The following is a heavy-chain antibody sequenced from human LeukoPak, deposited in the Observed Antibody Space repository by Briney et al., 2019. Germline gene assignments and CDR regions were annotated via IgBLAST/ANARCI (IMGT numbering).Heavy chain of an antibody. V-gene: IGHV4-39*07. Sequence: SETLSLTCTVSGGSLGSSGYYGGWIRQVPGQGLEWIGSIYYDGTTYYNPSLKSRVTISMDTSENQFSLKLSSVTAADTAVYYCARDSYLRYGSGQGFDIWGQGTMVTVSS. CDR3: ARDSYLRYGSGQGFDI. CDR1: GGSLGSSGYY. J-gene: IGHJ3*02. CDR2: IYYDGTT. D-gene: IGHD3-10*01.